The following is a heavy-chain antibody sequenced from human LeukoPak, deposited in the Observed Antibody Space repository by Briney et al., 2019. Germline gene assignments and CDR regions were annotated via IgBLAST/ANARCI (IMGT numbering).Heavy chain of an antibody. D-gene: IGHD3-3*01. CDR2: IRYDGSDK. CDR1: GFNFNQYG. J-gene: IGHJ4*02. Sequence: GGSLRLSCVTSGFNFNQYGMHWGRQAPGKGLEWVSYIRYDGSDKHYADSVKGRFTISRDDSKNTLYLQMSSLRAEDTAVYYCARDWDYNFWSNYDHWGQGNLVTVSS. V-gene: IGHV3-30*02. CDR3: ARDWDYNFWSNYDH.